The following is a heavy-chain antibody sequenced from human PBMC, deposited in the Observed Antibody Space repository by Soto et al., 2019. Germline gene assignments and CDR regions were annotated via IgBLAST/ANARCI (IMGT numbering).Heavy chain of an antibody. CDR1: GFTFSSYA. CDR3: ARRGPGTYFDY. CDR2: ISGSGGST. Sequence: EVQLLDSGGGLVQPGGSLRLSCAASGFTFSSYAMNWVRQAPGKGLEWVSVISGSGGSTYYADSVKGRFTISRDNSKNTLYRQMNSLRAEDTAVYYCARRGPGTYFDYWGQGTRVTVSS. J-gene: IGHJ4*02. D-gene: IGHD6-13*01. V-gene: IGHV3-23*01.